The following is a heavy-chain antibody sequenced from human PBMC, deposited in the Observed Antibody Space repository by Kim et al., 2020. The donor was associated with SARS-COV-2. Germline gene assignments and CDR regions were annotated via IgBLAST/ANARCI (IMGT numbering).Heavy chain of an antibody. CDR3: ARGPGTMIVVVTARKDAFDI. CDR2: INHSGST. J-gene: IGHJ3*02. CDR1: GGSFSGYY. D-gene: IGHD3-22*01. Sequence: SETLSLTCAVYGGSFSGYYWSWIRQPPGKGLEWIGEINHSGSTNYNPSLKSRVTISVDTSKNQFSLKLSSVTAADTAVYYCARGPGTMIVVVTARKDAFDIWGQGTMVTVSS. V-gene: IGHV4-34*01.